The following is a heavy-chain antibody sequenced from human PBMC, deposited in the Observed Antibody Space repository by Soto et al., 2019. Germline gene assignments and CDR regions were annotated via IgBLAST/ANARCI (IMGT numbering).Heavy chain of an antibody. CDR1: GFSLSTRDVG. V-gene: IGHV2-5*02. CDR2: VYWEDDK. CDR3: AHCRGGVASF. D-gene: IGHD3-16*01. J-gene: IGHJ4*02. Sequence: QITLNESGPTLVKPTQTLTLTCTFSGFSLSTRDVGVGWIRQPPGEALEWLGVVYWEDDKTYSPTLKSRLTITQDTSKNQVVLRMTKVDPVDTATYYCAHCRGGVASFWGQGTLVTVSS.